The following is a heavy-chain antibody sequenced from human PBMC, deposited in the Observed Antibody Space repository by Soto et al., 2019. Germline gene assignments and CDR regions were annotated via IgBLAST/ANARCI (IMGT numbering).Heavy chain of an antibody. CDR1: GDSIANLDYF. J-gene: IGHJ5*01. V-gene: IGHV4-30-4*01. Sequence: SEALSLTCSVSGDSIANLDYFWAWIRQPPGQALEYIGYIYKSATTYYNPSFESRVAISADTSKSHLSLNVTSVTAADTAVYFCARGRYCLTGRCFPNWFDSWGQGALVTVSS. D-gene: IGHD7-27*01. CDR3: ARGRYCLTGRCFPNWFDS. CDR2: IYKSATT.